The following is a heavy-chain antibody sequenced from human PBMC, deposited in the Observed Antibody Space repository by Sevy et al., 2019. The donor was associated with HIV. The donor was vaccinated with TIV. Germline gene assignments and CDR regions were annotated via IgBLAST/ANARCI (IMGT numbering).Heavy chain of an antibody. CDR2: ISGHGGST. J-gene: IGHJ4*02. Sequence: GGSLRLSCAASGFIFNSYVMGWVRQAPGKGLEWVSSISGHGGSTYYTDSVKGRFAISRDNSRNMLDLEMNSLRDDDTAVYYCAGGFWSGFDYWGQGALVTVSS. D-gene: IGHD3-3*01. V-gene: IGHV3-23*01. CDR3: AGGFWSGFDY. CDR1: GFIFNSYV.